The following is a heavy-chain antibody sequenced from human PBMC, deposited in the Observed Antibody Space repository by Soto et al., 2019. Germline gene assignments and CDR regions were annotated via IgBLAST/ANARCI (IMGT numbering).Heavy chain of an antibody. Sequence: QITLKESGPPLVKPTQTLTLTCTFSGFSLGNSGVGVGWIRQPPGKALEWLVLIYWDDDKRYSPSLKSRLTITKDTSKNQVVLTMTNMDPVDTATYYCAHLTTGGFYFDYWGQGTLVTVSS. V-gene: IGHV2-5*02. J-gene: IGHJ4*02. CDR1: GFSLGNSGVG. CDR3: AHLTTGGFYFDY. CDR2: IYWDDDK. D-gene: IGHD4-17*01.